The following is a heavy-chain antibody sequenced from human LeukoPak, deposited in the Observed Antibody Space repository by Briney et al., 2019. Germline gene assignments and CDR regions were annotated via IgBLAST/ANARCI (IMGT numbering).Heavy chain of an antibody. D-gene: IGHD3-10*01. Sequence: GGSLRLSCAGSGFTFSNAWMSWVRQGPGKGLEWVGRIKSKTDGGTTDYAAPVKGRFTISRDDSKNTLYLQMNSLKTEDTAVYYCTTQRSRITMVRGVIRSDHWGQGTLVTVSS. V-gene: IGHV3-15*01. CDR3: TTQRSRITMVRGVIRSDH. CDR2: IKSKTDGGTT. J-gene: IGHJ4*02. CDR1: GFTFSNAW.